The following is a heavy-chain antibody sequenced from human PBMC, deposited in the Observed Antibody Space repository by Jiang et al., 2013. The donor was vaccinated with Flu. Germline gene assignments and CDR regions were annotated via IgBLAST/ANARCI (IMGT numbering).Heavy chain of an antibody. Sequence: KSRVTISVDTSKNQFSLKLSSVTAADTAVYYCARDPPTVEGMDVWGQGTTVTVSS. D-gene: IGHD3-3*01. V-gene: IGHV4-34*01. J-gene: IGHJ6*02. CDR3: ARDPPTVEGMDV.